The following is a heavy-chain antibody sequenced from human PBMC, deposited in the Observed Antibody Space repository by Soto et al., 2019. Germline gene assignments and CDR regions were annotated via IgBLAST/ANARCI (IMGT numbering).Heavy chain of an antibody. CDR3: ARVIAAAGTHFGGYYYGMDV. V-gene: IGHV1-18*01. D-gene: IGHD6-13*01. CDR2: ISAYNGNT. Sequence: ASVEVSCKASGYTFTSYGISWVRQAPGQGLEWMGWISAYNGNTNYAQKLQGRVTMTTDTSTSTAYMELRSLRSDDTAVYYCARVIAAAGTHFGGYYYGMDVWGQGTTVTVSS. CDR1: GYTFTSYG. J-gene: IGHJ6*02.